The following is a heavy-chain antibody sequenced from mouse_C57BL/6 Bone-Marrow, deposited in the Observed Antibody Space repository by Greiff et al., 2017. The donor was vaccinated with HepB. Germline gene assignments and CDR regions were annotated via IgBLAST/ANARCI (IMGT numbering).Heavy chain of an antibody. D-gene: IGHD1-1*01. V-gene: IGHV1-19*01. CDR3: AILSQGFAY. CDR2: INPYNGGT. CDR1: GYTFTDYY. Sequence: VQLKESGPVLVKPGASVKMSCKASGYTFTDYYMNWVKQSHGKSLEWIGVINPYNGGTSYNQKFKGKATLTVDKSSSTAYMELNSLTSEDSAVYYCAILSQGFAYWGQGTLVTVSA. J-gene: IGHJ3*01.